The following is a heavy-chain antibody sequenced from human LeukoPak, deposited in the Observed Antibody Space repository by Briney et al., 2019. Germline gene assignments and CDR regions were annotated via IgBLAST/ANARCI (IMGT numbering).Heavy chain of an antibody. CDR1: GYSITTGYY. Sequence: SETLSLTCAVSGYSITTGYYWGWIRQPPGKGLEWIGSIHHSGSTYNNPSLKSRISISVDTSKNQFSVKVYSVTAADTAVYHCARHTGGNYDSSGHFDYWGQGNLVTVSS. D-gene: IGHD3-22*01. J-gene: IGHJ4*02. CDR2: IHHSGST. V-gene: IGHV4-38-2*01. CDR3: ARHTGGNYDSSGHFDY.